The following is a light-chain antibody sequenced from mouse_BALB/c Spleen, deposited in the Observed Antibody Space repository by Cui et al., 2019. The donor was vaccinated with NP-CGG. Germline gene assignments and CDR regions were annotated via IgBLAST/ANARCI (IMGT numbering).Light chain of an antibody. V-gene: IGLV1*01. CDR2: GTN. CDR3: ALWYSNHWV. Sequence: AVVTQESAPTTSPGETVTLTCRSRTGAVKTSNYANWVQEKPDHLFTGLIGGTNNRAPGVPARFSGSLIGDKAALTITGAQTEDEAIYFCALWYSNHWVFGGGTKVTVL. J-gene: IGLJ1*01. CDR1: TGAVKTSNY.